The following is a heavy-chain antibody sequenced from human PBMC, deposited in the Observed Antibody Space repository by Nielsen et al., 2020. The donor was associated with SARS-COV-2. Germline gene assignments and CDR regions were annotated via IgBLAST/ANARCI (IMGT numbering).Heavy chain of an antibody. CDR3: TRMGGSITIFGVVIQYYFDY. Sequence: GGSLRLSCTASGFTFGDYAMSWFRQAPGKGLEWVGFIRSKAYGGTTEYAASVKGRFTISRDDSKSIAYLQMNSLKTEDTAVYYCTRMGGSITIFGVVIQYYFDYWGQGTLVTVSS. V-gene: IGHV3-49*03. J-gene: IGHJ4*02. CDR2: IRSKAYGGTT. D-gene: IGHD3-3*01. CDR1: GFTFGDYA.